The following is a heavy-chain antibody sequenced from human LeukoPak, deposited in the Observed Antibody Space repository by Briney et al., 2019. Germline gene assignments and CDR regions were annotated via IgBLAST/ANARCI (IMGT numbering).Heavy chain of an antibody. V-gene: IGHV4-34*01. CDR2: INDSGIT. CDR3: ARDDRKAATGTYNDY. CDR1: GGSFSGYY. D-gene: IGHD6-13*01. Sequence: PSETLSLTCAVYGGSFSGYYWSWIRQPPGKGLEWIGEINDSGITNYNPSLKSRVTISVDTSKNQFSLKLSSVTAADTAVYYCARDDRKAATGTYNDYWGQGTLVTVSS. J-gene: IGHJ4*02.